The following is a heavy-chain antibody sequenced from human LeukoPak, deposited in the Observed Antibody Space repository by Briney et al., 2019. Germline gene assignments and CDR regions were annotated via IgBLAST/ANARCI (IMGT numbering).Heavy chain of an antibody. CDR1: GFTFSNHA. J-gene: IGHJ4*02. Sequence: GGSLRLSCVASGFTFSNHAMSWVRQAPGKGLEWVAVISYDGSNKYYADSVKGRFTISRDNSKNTLYLQMNSLRAEDTAVYYCAKDLGGYYFDYWGQGTLVTVSS. D-gene: IGHD3-16*01. CDR2: ISYDGSNK. CDR3: AKDLGGYYFDY. V-gene: IGHV3-30*18.